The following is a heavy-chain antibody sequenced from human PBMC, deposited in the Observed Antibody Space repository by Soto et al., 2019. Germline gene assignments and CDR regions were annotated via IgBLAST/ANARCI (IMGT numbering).Heavy chain of an antibody. V-gene: IGHV1-18*01. D-gene: IGHD3-10*01. CDR2: ISAYTGNT. CDR3: ARFNGCGESDV. Sequence: QVQLVQSGAEVKKPGASVKVSCKASGYSFTSYGISWVRQAPGQGLEWMGWISAYTGNTNYAQKLQGRVTMTTDTSPSRAYMELRSVSSDDTAVNYCARFNGCGESDVWGQGTTVTVSS. J-gene: IGHJ6*02. CDR1: GYSFTSYG.